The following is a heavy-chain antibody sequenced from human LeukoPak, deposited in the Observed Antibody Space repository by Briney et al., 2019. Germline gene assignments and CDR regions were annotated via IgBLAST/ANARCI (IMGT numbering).Heavy chain of an antibody. CDR2: IYHSGST. V-gene: IGHV4-38-2*02. CDR3: ARDYRMTMMVD. CDR1: GYSISSGYY. D-gene: IGHD3-22*01. J-gene: IGHJ4*02. Sequence: SETLSLTCAVSGYSISSGYYWGWIRQPPGKGLEWIGSIYHSGSTYYNPSLKSPVTISVDTSKNQFSLKVTSVTAADTAVYYCARDYRMTMMVDWGQGTLVSVSS.